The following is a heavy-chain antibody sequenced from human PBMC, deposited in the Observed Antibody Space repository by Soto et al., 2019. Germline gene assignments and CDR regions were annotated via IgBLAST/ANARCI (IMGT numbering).Heavy chain of an antibody. V-gene: IGHV3-23*01. CDR2: VSGSATST. CDR3: AKRYSATSSGVDFDY. Sequence: GGSLRLSCAASGFTFSNYAMSWVRQAPGKGLEWVSTVSGSATSTFYADSVKGRFTVSRDNSKNTLYLQMNSLRAEDTAVYYCAKRYSATSSGVDFDYWGQGTLVTVSS. CDR1: GFTFSNYA. J-gene: IGHJ4*02. D-gene: IGHD6-19*01.